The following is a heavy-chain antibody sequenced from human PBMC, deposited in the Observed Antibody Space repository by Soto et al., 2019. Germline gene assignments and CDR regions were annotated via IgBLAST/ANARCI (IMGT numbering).Heavy chain of an antibody. J-gene: IGHJ3*02. CDR3: ARMRQWLPYMQGAFDI. V-gene: IGHV2-70*01. CDR2: IDWDDDK. D-gene: IGHD3-22*01. Sequence: SGPTLVNPTQTLTLTCTFSGFSLATRGMCVSWIRQPPGKALELLALIDWDDDKYYSTSLKTRLTISKDTSKNQVVLTMTNMDPVDTATYYCARMRQWLPYMQGAFDIWGQGTMVTVS. CDR1: GFSLATRGMC.